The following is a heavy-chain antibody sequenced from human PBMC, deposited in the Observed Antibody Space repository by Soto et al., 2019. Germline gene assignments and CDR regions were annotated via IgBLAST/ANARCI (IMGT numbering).Heavy chain of an antibody. J-gene: IGHJ6*02. V-gene: IGHV4-59*08. CDR3: ARQGYGPQPGLVDA. D-gene: IGHD1-1*01. CDR2: INHDGYS. CDR1: GGSIINYY. Sequence: QVQLQQSGPGLVKPSETLSLTCTVSGGSIINYYCSWFRQSPGKGLEWIGYINHDGYSAYNLSLRSRITMSADTSKTQFSLMLHSVTATDRAVYYCARQGYGPQPGLVDAWGQGTTVIVSS.